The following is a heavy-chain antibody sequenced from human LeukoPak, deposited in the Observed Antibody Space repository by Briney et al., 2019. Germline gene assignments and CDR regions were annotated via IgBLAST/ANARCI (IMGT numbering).Heavy chain of an antibody. CDR2: IIPIFGTA. J-gene: IGHJ5*02. CDR1: GGTFSSYA. CDR3: ARDRPSMNNWFDP. D-gene: IGHD2/OR15-2a*01. V-gene: IGHV1-69*06. Sequence: ASVKVSCKASGGTFSSYAISWVRQAPGQGLEWMGGIIPIFGTANYAQKFQGRVTITADKSTSTAYMELSSLRSEDTAVYYCARDRPSMNNWFDPWGQGTLVTVSS.